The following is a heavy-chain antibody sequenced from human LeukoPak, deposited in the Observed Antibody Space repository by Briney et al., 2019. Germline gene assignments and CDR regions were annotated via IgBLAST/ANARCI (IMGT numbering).Heavy chain of an antibody. CDR2: INHSGST. CDR3: ARKNRGGIDY. CDR1: GGFFCGYY. Sequence: PSETLSLTCAVYGGFFCGYYWSWIRQPPGKGLEWIGEINHSGSTNYNPPLKSRVTISVDTSKNQFSLKLSSVTAADTAVYYCARKNRGGIDYWGQGTLVTVSS. D-gene: IGHD3-16*01. V-gene: IGHV4-34*01. J-gene: IGHJ4*02.